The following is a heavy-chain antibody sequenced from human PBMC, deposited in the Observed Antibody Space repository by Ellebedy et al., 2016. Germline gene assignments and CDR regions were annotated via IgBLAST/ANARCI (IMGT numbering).Heavy chain of an antibody. J-gene: IGHJ4*02. Sequence: GESLKISCAASGFTVSTNYMKWVRQAPGKGLEWVSAISGSGGSTYYADSVKGRFTISRDNSKNTLYLQMNSLRAEDTAVYYCAKDPSDYWGCFDYWGQGTLVTVSS. CDR2: ISGSGGST. CDR1: GFTVSTNY. D-gene: IGHD7-27*01. CDR3: AKDPSDYWGCFDY. V-gene: IGHV3-23*01.